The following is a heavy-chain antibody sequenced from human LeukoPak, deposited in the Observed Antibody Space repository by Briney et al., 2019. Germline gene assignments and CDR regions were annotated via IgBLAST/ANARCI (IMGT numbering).Heavy chain of an antibody. V-gene: IGHV4-39*07. Sequence: PSETLSLTCTVSGGSISSSSYYWGWIRQPPGKGLEWIGSIYYSGSTYYNPSLKSRVTISVDTSKNQFSLKLSSVTAADTAVYYCARDTDRTHYLFNHWYFDLWGRGTLVTVSS. CDR3: ARDTDRTHYLFNHWYFDL. D-gene: IGHD2-2*01. J-gene: IGHJ2*01. CDR2: IYYSGST. CDR1: GGSISSSSYY.